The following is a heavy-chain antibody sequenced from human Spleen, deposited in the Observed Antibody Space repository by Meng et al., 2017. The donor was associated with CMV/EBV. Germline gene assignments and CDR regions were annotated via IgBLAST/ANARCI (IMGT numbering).Heavy chain of an antibody. D-gene: IGHD1-26*01. CDR1: GFTFSGYG. V-gene: IGHV3-33*06. CDR2: IWYDGTNE. J-gene: IGHJ3*02. Sequence: AYGFTFSGYGMHWVRQAPGKGLEWVAIIWYDGTNEFYSDSVKGRFTISRDDSQSTLYLQMKSLRAEDTAVYYCAKDRGPGWTGALDIWGQGTMVTVSS. CDR3: AKDRGPGWTGALDI.